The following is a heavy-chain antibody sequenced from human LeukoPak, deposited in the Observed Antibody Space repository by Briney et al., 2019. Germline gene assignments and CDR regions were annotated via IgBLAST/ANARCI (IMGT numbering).Heavy chain of an antibody. D-gene: IGHD5-12*01. Sequence: GGSLRLSCAASGFTFSSYGMSWVRQAPGKGLEWVANIKQDGSEKYYVDSVKGRFTISRDNAKNSLYLQMNSLRAEDTAVYYCASGPGFLFDYSGQGILVTVSS. V-gene: IGHV3-7*01. CDR3: ASGPGFLFDY. CDR1: GFTFSSYG. CDR2: IKQDGSEK. J-gene: IGHJ4*02.